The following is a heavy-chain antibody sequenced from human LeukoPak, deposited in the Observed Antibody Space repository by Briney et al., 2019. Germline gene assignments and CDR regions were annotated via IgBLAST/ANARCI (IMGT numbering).Heavy chain of an antibody. CDR3: ARTYYDILTGYSLSDY. CDR2: IDPSDSYT. J-gene: IGHJ4*02. V-gene: IGHV5-10-1*01. CDR1: GYSFPSYW. Sequence: GESLKISCKGSGYSFPSYWITWVRQMPGKGLEWMATIDPSDSYTNYSPSFQGHVTTSADKSISTAYLQWSSLMASDTAMYYCARTYYDILTGYSLSDYWGQGTLVTVSS. D-gene: IGHD3-9*01.